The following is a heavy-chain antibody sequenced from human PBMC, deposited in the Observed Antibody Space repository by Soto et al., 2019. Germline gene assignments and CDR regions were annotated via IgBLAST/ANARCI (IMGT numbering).Heavy chain of an antibody. CDR3: ARDDDYGDNGLDY. V-gene: IGHV3-33*01. CDR2: IGSDGRRA. J-gene: IGHJ4*02. Sequence: QVQLVESGGGVVQPGGSLRLSCAASGFPFGRHGMHWVRQAPGKGLEWVAVIGSDGRRASYADSVKGRFTISRDNGQNSLYLQINSLRSEETAFYYCARDDDYGDNGLDYWGQGTLVTVSS. D-gene: IGHD4-17*01. CDR1: GFPFGRHG.